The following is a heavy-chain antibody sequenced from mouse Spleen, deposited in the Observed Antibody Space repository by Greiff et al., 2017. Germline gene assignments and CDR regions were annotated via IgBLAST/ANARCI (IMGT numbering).Heavy chain of an antibody. Sequence: EVKLVESGPELVKPGASVKMSCKASGYTFTDYNMHWVKQSHGKSLEWIGYINPNNGGTSYNQKFKGKATLTVNKSSSTAYMELRSLTSEDSAVYYCARRTTATWVYYFDYWGQGTTLTVSS. CDR1: GYTFTDYN. J-gene: IGHJ2*01. V-gene: IGHV1-22*01. CDR3: ARRTTATWVYYFDY. CDR2: INPNNGGT. D-gene: IGHD1-2*01.